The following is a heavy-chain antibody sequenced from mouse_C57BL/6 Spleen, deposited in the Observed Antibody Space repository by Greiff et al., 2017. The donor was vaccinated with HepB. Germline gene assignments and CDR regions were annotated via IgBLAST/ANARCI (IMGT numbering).Heavy chain of an antibody. Sequence: EVQRVESEGGLVQPGRSMKLSCTASGFTFSDYYMAWVRQVPEKGLEWVANINYDGSSTYYLDSLKSRFIISRDNAKNILYLQMSSLKSEDTATYYCARDEGYDYEGYFDVWGTGTTVTVSS. J-gene: IGHJ1*03. CDR2: INYDGSST. V-gene: IGHV5-16*01. CDR1: GFTFSDYY. D-gene: IGHD2-4*01. CDR3: ARDEGYDYEGYFDV.